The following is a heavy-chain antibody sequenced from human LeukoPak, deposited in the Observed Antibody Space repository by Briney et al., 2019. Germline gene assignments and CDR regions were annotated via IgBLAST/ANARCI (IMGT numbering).Heavy chain of an antibody. CDR3: ARVHPEGFYYYYHGMDV. CDR2: IYYSGST. J-gene: IGHJ6*02. V-gene: IGHV4-59*01. CDR1: GGSISSYY. Sequence: PSETLSLTCTVSGGSISSYYWSWIRQPPGKGLEWIGYIYYSGSTNYNPSLKSRVTISVDTSKNQFSLKLSSVTAADTAVYYCARVHPEGFYYYYHGMDVWGQGTTVTVSS.